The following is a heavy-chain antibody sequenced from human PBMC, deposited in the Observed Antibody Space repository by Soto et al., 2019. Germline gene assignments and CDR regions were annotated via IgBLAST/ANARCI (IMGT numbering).Heavy chain of an antibody. D-gene: IGHD4-17*01. CDR1: GFTFIDYY. J-gene: IGHJ4*02. V-gene: IGHV3-11*01. CDR3: GRSHGAGSY. CDR2: ISSTGKNI. Sequence: QVRLVESGGDLVKPGESLRLSCVASGFTFIDYYMNWVRQAPGKGLEWVSYISSTGKNIYYSDSVKGRFIVSRDNAKNSLFLQMNSMTVDDTAIYYCGRSHGAGSYWGRGNRVTVSS.